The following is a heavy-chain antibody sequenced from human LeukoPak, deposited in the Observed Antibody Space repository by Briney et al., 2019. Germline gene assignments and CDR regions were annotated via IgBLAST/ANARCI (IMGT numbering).Heavy chain of an antibody. Sequence: ASVKVSCKASGDTFTGYYMHWVRQAPGQGLEWMGWINPNSGGTNYAQKFQGRVTMTRDTSISTAYMELSRLRSDDTAVYYCARAIWSYCGGDCYSGVYFDYWGQGTLVTVSS. CDR3: ARAIWSYCGGDCYSGVYFDY. V-gene: IGHV1-2*02. D-gene: IGHD2-21*01. J-gene: IGHJ4*02. CDR1: GDTFTGYY. CDR2: INPNSGGT.